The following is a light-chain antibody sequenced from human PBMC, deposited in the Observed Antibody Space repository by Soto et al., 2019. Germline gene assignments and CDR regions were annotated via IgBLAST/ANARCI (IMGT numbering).Light chain of an antibody. CDR2: RVS. CDR1: QSLVHSDGNTY. V-gene: IGKV2-24*01. J-gene: IGKJ4*01. CDR3: MQNTRFPLT. Sequence: EIVLTQSPLSSAVTLGQPASISCGSIQSLVHSDGNTYLRWLHVGPGPSPRLLIYRVSDRFPVVPDRFSGSGAETDFTLKISRVEAEDVGTYYCMQNTRFPLTFGGGTKVEI.